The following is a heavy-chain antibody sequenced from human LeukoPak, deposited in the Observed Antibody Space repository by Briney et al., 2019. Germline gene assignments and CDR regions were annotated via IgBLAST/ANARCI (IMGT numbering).Heavy chain of an antibody. J-gene: IGHJ6*03. CDR3: ARGGRYFDWLLERVYMDV. D-gene: IGHD3-9*01. V-gene: IGHV4-38-2*02. CDR1: DYSISNGYY. CDR2: IYHSGST. Sequence: PSETLSLTCTVSDYSISNGYYWGWIRQPPGKGLEWIGSIYHSGSTYYNPSLKSRVTISVDTSKNQFSLKLSSVAAADTAVYYCARGGRYFDWLLERVYMDVWGKGTTVTISS.